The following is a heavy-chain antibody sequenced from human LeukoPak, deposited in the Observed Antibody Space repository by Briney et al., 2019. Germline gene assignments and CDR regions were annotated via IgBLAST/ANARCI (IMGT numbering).Heavy chain of an antibody. J-gene: IGHJ3*02. D-gene: IGHD2-21*02. Sequence: TSETLSLTCAVYGGSFSGYYWSWIRQPPGKGLEWIGEINHSGSTNYNPSLKSRVTISVDTSKNQFSLKLSSVTAADTAVYYCARGPPRVVVTAIDDAFDIWGQGTMVTVSS. CDR2: INHSGST. CDR3: ARGPPRVVVTAIDDAFDI. V-gene: IGHV4-34*01. CDR1: GGSFSGYY.